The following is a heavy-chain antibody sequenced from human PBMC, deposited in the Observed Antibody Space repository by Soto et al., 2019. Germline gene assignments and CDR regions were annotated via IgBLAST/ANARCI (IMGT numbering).Heavy chain of an antibody. V-gene: IGHV1-2*04. CDR3: AREGIAARQFYYGMDV. D-gene: IGHD6-6*01. Sequence: ASVKVSCKASGYTFTGYYMHWVRQAPGQGLEWMGWINPNSGGTNYAQKFQGWVTMTRDTSISTAYMELSSLRSEDTAVYYCAREGIAARQFYYGMDVWGQGTTGTVSS. J-gene: IGHJ6*02. CDR2: INPNSGGT. CDR1: GYTFTGYY.